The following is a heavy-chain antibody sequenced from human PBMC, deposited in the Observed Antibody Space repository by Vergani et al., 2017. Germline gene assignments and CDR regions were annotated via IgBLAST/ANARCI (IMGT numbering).Heavy chain of an antibody. CDR1: GFTFDDYA. CDR3: ASPLLPTVTMDAFDI. Sequence: EVQLVESGGGLLQPGRSLRLSCAASGFTFDDYAMHWVRQAPGKGLEWVSGISWNSGSTGYADSVKGRFTISRDNAKNSLYLQMNSLRAEDTALYYCASPLLPTVTMDAFDIWGQGTMVTVSS. D-gene: IGHD4-17*01. J-gene: IGHJ3*02. CDR2: ISWNSGST. V-gene: IGHV3-9*01.